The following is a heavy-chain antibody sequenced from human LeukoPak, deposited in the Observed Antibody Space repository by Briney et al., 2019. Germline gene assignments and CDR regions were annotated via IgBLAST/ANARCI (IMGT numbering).Heavy chain of an antibody. J-gene: IGHJ4*02. D-gene: IGHD3-9*01. Sequence: GGSLRLSCAASGFTFSSYAMSWVRQAPGKGLEWVSAISGSGGSTYYADSVKGRFTISGDNSKNTLYLQMNSLRAEDTAVYYCAKDFKKMYYDILTGYFDYWGQGTLVTVSS. V-gene: IGHV3-23*01. CDR2: ISGSGGST. CDR1: GFTFSSYA. CDR3: AKDFKKMYYDILTGYFDY.